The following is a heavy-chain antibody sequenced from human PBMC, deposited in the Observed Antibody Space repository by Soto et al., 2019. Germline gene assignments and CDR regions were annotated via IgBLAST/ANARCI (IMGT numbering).Heavy chain of an antibody. CDR2: ISYDGSNK. V-gene: IGHV3-30*18. J-gene: IGHJ5*02. CDR3: AKYCMVYKLLNRFDL. Sequence: PGGSLRLSCAAPGFTFSSYGMHWVRQAPGKGLEWVAVISYDGSNKYYADSVKGRFTISRDNSKNTLYLQMNSLRAEDTAVYYCAKYCMVYKLLNRFDLWGQGTLVTVSS. CDR1: GFTFSSYG. D-gene: IGHD2-8*01.